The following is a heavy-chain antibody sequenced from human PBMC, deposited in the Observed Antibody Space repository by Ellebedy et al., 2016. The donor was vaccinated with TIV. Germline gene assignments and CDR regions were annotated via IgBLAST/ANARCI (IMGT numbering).Heavy chain of an antibody. D-gene: IGHD1-14*01. Sequence: GGSLRLXCAASGFTFSSYAMHWVRQAPGKGLEWVAVISYDGSNKYYADSVKGRFTISRDNSKNTLYLQMNTLRAGDTAVYYCAKSEDYFDYWGQGTLVTVSS. J-gene: IGHJ4*02. CDR2: ISYDGSNK. CDR1: GFTFSSYA. CDR3: AKSEDYFDY. V-gene: IGHV3-30-3*02.